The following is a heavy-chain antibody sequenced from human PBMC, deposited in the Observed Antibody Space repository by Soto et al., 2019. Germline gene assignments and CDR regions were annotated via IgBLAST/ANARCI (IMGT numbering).Heavy chain of an antibody. CDR1: GFSLPTDRVG. J-gene: IGHJ4*02. Sequence: QITLKESGPTLVKPTQTLTLTCTFSGFSLPTDRVGVGWIRQPPGEALEWLAVIYWDDTKTYRPSLENRLTITNDSSKNQVALTMTNMDSVDTAPYYCAHAYGGRSLYWGQGTLVTVSS. D-gene: IGHD4-17*01. CDR3: AHAYGGRSLY. V-gene: IGHV2-5*02. CDR2: IYWDDTK.